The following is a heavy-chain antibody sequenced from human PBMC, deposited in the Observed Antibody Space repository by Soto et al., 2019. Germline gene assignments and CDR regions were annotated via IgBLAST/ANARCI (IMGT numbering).Heavy chain of an antibody. CDR3: ARAMVRGVIQY. J-gene: IGHJ4*02. CDR1: GGSFSGYY. D-gene: IGHD3-10*01. CDR2: INHSGST. Sequence: SETLSLTCAVYGGSFSGYYWSWIRQPPGKGLEWIGEINHSGSTNYNPSLKSRVTISVDTSKNQFSLKLSSVTAADTAVYYCARAMVRGVIQYWGQGTLVTVSS. V-gene: IGHV4-34*01.